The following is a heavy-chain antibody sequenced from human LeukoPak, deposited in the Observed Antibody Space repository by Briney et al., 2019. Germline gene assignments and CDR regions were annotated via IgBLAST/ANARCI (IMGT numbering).Heavy chain of an antibody. CDR1: GYTFTSYG. D-gene: IGHD6-19*01. V-gene: IGHV1-18*04. J-gene: IGHJ4*02. CDR3: ARGPGIAVAGVFDY. Sequence: GASVKVSCKASGYTFTSYGINWVRQAPGQGLEWLGWLSGYTGHTNYVQKIQGRVTMTTDTSTNTAYMELRSLRSDVTAVYYCARGPGIAVAGVFDYWGQGSLVTVSS. CDR2: LSGYTGHT.